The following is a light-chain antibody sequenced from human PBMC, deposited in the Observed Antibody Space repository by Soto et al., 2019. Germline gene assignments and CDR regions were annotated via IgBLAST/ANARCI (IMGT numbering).Light chain of an antibody. V-gene: IGLV2-14*01. Sequence: QSVLTQPASVSGSPGQSITISCTGTSSDVGGYNFVSWYQQHPGKAPKLMIYDVTNRPSGVSNRFSGSKSGNTASLTISGLQAEDAADYYCSSCTSSSTLVFGGGTKLTVL. J-gene: IGLJ2*01. CDR3: SSCTSSSTLV. CDR1: SSDVGGYNF. CDR2: DVT.